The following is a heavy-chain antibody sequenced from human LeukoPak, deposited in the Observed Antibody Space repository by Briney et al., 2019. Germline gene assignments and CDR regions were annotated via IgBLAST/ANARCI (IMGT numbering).Heavy chain of an antibody. V-gene: IGHV3-23*01. J-gene: IGHJ6*02. CDR1: GFTFSSYA. Sequence: GGSLRLSCAASGFTFSSYAMSWVRQAPGKGLEWVSAISGSGGSTYYADSVKGRFTISRDNSKNTLHLQMNSLRAEDTAVYYCAKDLSSGSIWYYYGMDVWGQGTTVTVSS. CDR2: ISGSGGST. CDR3: AKDLSSGSIWYYYGMDV. D-gene: IGHD6-19*01.